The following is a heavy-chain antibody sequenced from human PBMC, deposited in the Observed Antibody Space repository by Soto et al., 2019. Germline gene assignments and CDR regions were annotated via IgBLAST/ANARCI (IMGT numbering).Heavy chain of an antibody. D-gene: IGHD3-9*01. CDR1: GGTFTSYA. CDR3: ARGRIDYDILTGYLSPWWFDP. CDR2: INAGNGNT. V-gene: IGHV1-3*01. J-gene: IGHJ5*02. Sequence: ASVKVSCKASGGTFTSYAMHWVRQAPGQRLEWMGWINAGNGNTKYSQKFQGRVTITRDTSASTAYMELSSLRSEDTAVYYCARGRIDYDILTGYLSPWWFDPWGQGTLVTVSS.